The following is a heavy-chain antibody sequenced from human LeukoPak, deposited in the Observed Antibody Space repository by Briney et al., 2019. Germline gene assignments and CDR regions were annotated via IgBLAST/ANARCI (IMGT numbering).Heavy chain of an antibody. CDR2: TNPNGGST. Sequence: GASVKVSCKTFGYTFTIYYIHWVRQAPGQGLEWMGVTNPNGGSTSYPQKFQGRITLTADTSTSTVYMELSSLRSEDTTMYYCARGPRRGAPTAVPQGPLDGFDIWGQGTMVAVSS. V-gene: IGHV1-46*01. J-gene: IGHJ3*02. CDR1: GYTFTIYY. D-gene: IGHD2-21*02. CDR3: ARGPRRGAPTAVPQGPLDGFDI.